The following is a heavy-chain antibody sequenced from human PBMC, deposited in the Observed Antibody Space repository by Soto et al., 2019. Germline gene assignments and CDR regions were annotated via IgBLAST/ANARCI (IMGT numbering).Heavy chain of an antibody. V-gene: IGHV4-59*01. CDR2: ISSSGNT. Sequence: PSETLSLTCTVSDGSISIFFGSWIRQPPGKGLEWIGYISSSGNTNYNTSLKSRVSISVDTSKNQFSLNLTSVTAADTAVYYCARAPMVLTRSYFDSWGQGTPVTVSS. J-gene: IGHJ4*02. D-gene: IGHD3-22*01. CDR1: DGSISIFF. CDR3: ARAPMVLTRSYFDS.